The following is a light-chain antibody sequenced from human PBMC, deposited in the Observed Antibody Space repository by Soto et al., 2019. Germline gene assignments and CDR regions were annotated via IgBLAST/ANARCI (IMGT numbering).Light chain of an antibody. CDR2: DAS. CDR3: QQYGSSPVT. CDR1: QTVSSSS. Sequence: EIVLAQSPGTLSLSPGESATLSCRASQTVSSSSLAWYQQKPGQAPRLLIYDASRRASGIPDRFSAGGSGTDFTFTISRLEPEDFAVYYCQQYGSSPVTFGQGTEVEIK. J-gene: IGKJ2*01. V-gene: IGKV3-20*01.